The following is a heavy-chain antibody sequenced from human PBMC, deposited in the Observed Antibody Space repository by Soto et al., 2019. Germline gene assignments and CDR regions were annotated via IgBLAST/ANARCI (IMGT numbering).Heavy chain of an antibody. CDR1: GGTFSSYA. J-gene: IGHJ6*02. CDR2: VIPIFGTA. Sequence: SVKVSCKASGGTFSSYAISWVRQAPGQGLEWMGGVIPIFGTANYAQKFQGRVTITADKSTSTAYMELSSLRSEDTAVYYCARDRAQYSSSSLSYYYYGMDVWGQGTTVTVSS. CDR3: ARDRAQYSSSSLSYYYYGMDV. D-gene: IGHD6-6*01. V-gene: IGHV1-69*06.